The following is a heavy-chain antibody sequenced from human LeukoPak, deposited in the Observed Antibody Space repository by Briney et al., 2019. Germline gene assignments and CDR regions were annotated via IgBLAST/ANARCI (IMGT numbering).Heavy chain of an antibody. CDR2: INSDGSTT. V-gene: IGHV3-74*01. CDR1: GFTFSSYG. J-gene: IGHJ4*02. Sequence: GGSLRLSCAASGFTFSSYGLHWVRQGPGKGLVWVSRINSDGSTTNYADSVKGRFTISRDNAKNTLYLQMNSLRAEDTAVYYCVRVDGGYWGQGTLVTVSS. D-gene: IGHD3-16*01. CDR3: VRVDGGY.